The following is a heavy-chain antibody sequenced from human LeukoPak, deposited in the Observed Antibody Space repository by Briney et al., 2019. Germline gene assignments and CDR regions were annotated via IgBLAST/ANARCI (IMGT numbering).Heavy chain of an antibody. CDR2: ISAYNGNT. CDR3: ASSLWFGEFAH. CDR1: GYTFTSYG. D-gene: IGHD3-10*01. J-gene: IGHJ4*02. V-gene: IGHV1-18*01. Sequence: ASVKVSCKASGYTFTSYGISWVRQAPGQGLEWMGWISAYNGNTNYAQKPQGRVTMTTDTSTSTAYMELRSLRSDDTAVYYRASSLWFGEFAHWGQGTLVTVSS.